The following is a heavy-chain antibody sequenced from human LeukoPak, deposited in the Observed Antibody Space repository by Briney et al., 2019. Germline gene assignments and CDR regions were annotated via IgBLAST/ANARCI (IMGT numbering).Heavy chain of an antibody. CDR2: IWYDGSNK. J-gene: IGHJ3*02. D-gene: IGHD3-22*01. V-gene: IGHV3-33*06. CDR1: GFTFSSYG. CDR3: AKFPVRYIYISSDITGCSDLDI. Sequence: PGRSVRLSCAACGFTFSSYGMHWVRQAPGKGLEWVSVIWYDGSNKYYADSVKGRFTISRDNSKNTLYLQRNSLRAEDTAVYYCAKFPVRYIYISSDITGCSDLDICGHGRMVTVSS.